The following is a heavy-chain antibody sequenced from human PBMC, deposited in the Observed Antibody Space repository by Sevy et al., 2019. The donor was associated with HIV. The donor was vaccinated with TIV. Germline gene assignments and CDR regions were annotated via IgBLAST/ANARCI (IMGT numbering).Heavy chain of an antibody. V-gene: IGHV3-30-3*01. CDR2: ITQTDDGSKN. CDR1: GFTFGSYT. Sequence: GGSLRLSCAASGFTFGSYTLHWVRQAPGKGLEWVELITQTDDGSKNYYIDAVQGRSTISRDNSKNTLYLQMDSLRPKAKAVYYCARDNSGYFFFNYWGQGTMVTVSS. D-gene: IGHD3-22*01. J-gene: IGHJ4*02. CDR3: ARDNSGYFFFNY.